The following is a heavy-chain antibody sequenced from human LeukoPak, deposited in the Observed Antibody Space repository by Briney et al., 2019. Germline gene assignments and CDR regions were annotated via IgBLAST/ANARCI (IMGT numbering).Heavy chain of an antibody. J-gene: IGHJ4*02. CDR3: ARGAMWELSYYFDY. Sequence: ASVKVSCKASGYTFTSYGISWVRQAPGQGLEWMGWISAYNGNTNYAQKLQGRVTMTTDTSTSTAYMELRSLRSEDTAVYYCARGAMWELSYYFDYWGQGTLVTVSS. CDR1: GYTFTSYG. CDR2: ISAYNGNT. V-gene: IGHV1-18*01. D-gene: IGHD1-26*01.